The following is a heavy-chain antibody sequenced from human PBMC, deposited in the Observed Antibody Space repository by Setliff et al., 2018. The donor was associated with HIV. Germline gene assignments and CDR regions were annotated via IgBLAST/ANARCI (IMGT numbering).Heavy chain of an antibody. CDR3: ARRGVQEEQGWFDP. CDR1: GYSVSSGYY. CDR2: MYYTGTT. Sequence: SETLSLTCAVSGYSVSSGYYWAWIRQAPGKGLQWIGQMYYTGTTDYNPSLSSRVTISQDKSRNQFSLKLTSVTATDTAIYYCARRGVQEEQGWFDPWGQGTLVTVSS. D-gene: IGHD1-1*01. J-gene: IGHJ5*02. V-gene: IGHV4-38-2*01.